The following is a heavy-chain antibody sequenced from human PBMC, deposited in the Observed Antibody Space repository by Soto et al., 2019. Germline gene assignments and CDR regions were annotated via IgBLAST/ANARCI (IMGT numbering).Heavy chain of an antibody. CDR3: ARESYYDFWSGYLGYYYMDV. D-gene: IGHD3-3*01. CDR2: ISAYNGNT. CDR1: GYTFTSYG. Sequence: QVQLVQSGAEVKKPGASVKVSCKASGYTFTSYGISWVRQAPGQGLEWMGWISAYNGNTNYAQKLQGRVTMTTDTSTSTAYMELRSLRSDDTAVYYCARESYYDFWSGYLGYYYMDVLGKGTTVTVSS. V-gene: IGHV1-18*01. J-gene: IGHJ6*03.